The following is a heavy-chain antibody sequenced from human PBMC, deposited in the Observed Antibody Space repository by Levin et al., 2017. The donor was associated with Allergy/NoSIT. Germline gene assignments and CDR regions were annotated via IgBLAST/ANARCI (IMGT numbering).Heavy chain of an antibody. J-gene: IGHJ4*02. D-gene: IGHD6-6*01. Sequence: GGSLRLSCAASGFTFSSYSMNWVRQAPGKGLEWVSSISSSSSYIYYADSVKGRFTISRDNAKNSLYLQMNSLRAEDTAVYYCARSRIAARATFFDYWGQGTLVTVSS. CDR1: GFTFSSYS. V-gene: IGHV3-21*01. CDR3: ARSRIAARATFFDY. CDR2: ISSSSSYI.